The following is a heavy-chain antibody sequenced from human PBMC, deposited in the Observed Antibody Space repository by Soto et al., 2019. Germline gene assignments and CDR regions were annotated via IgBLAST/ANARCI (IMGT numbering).Heavy chain of an antibody. CDR1: GGAVSSSSYD. D-gene: IGHD6-13*01. CDR3: ARHASRGYSSSWYFED. CDR2: TYYSAGT. J-gene: IGHJ4*02. Sequence: SEXVSLTCTVSGGAVSSSSYDWCWIRQAPGKGLEWIVSTYYSAGTYYNPSLKSRITTSMDASKNQFSLTVTSVTAADTAIYYCARHASRGYSSSWYFEDWGQGTPVTVSS. V-gene: IGHV4-39*01.